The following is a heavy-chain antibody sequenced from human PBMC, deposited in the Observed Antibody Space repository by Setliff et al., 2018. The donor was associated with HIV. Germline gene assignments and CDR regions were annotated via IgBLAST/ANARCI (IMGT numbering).Heavy chain of an antibody. V-gene: IGHV1-2*06. D-gene: IGHD6-19*01. Sequence: ASVKVSCKASGYTFTGYHMHWVRQAPGHRLEWMGRINPKSGGTNYAQKFQGRVTMTRDTSINTVYMELSSLRSEDTAVYYCARGLAVAGKSYYSYYYMDVWGKGTTVTVSS. CDR3: ARGLAVAGKSYYSYYYMDV. CDR2: INPKSGGT. CDR1: GYTFTGYH. J-gene: IGHJ6*03.